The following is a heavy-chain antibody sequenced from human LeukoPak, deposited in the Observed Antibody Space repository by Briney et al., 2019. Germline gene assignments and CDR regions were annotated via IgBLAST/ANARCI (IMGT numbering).Heavy chain of an antibody. CDR2: IIPIFGTP. Sequence: SVKVSCKASGGTFSSYAMNWVRQAPGQGLEWMGGIIPIFGTPNYAQKFQGRVTIIADTSTSTAYMELNNLTSEDTAVYYCARGRSVGTTTRRISFYFDYWGQGTLVTVSS. V-gene: IGHV1-69*06. CDR3: ARGRSVGTTTRRISFYFDY. J-gene: IGHJ4*02. CDR1: GGTFSSYA. D-gene: IGHD1-26*01.